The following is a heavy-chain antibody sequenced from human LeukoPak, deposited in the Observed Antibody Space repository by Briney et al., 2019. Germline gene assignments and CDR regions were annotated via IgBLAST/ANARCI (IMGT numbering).Heavy chain of an antibody. CDR3: VRDRTVTTLFDY. J-gene: IGHJ4*02. D-gene: IGHD4-17*01. CDR2: ISTDGSST. Sequence: GGSLRLFCAASGFTFSSYWMHWVRQAPGKGLVWVSRISTDGSSTYYADSVKGRFTISRDNAKNTLYLQTNSLRAEDTAVYYCVRDRTVTTLFDYWGQGTLVTVSS. V-gene: IGHV3-74*01. CDR1: GFTFSSYW.